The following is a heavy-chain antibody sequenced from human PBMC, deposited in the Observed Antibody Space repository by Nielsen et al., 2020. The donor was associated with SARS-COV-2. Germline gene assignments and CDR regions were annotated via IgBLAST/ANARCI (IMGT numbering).Heavy chain of an antibody. J-gene: IGHJ4*02. CDR2: IIPIFGTA. CDR3: ARAIYDSSGYFRSRLDY. CDR1: GYTFTSYG. Sequence: SVKVSCKASGYTFTSYGISWVRQAPGQGLEWMGGIIPIFGTANYAQKFQGRVTITADESTSTAYMELSSLRSEDTAVYYCARAIYDSSGYFRSRLDYWGQGTLVTVSS. V-gene: IGHV1-69*13. D-gene: IGHD3-22*01.